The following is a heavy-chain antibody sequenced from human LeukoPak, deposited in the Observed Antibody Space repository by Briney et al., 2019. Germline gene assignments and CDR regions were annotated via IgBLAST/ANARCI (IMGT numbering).Heavy chain of an antibody. J-gene: IGHJ4*02. V-gene: IGHV4-39*07. CDR2: IHYTGRT. CDR1: GGSISSDTSH. D-gene: IGHD3-16*01. Sequence: SETLSLTCTVSGGSISSDTSHWGWICQPPGKGLEWIGSIHYTGRTYYNPSLKSRVTISVDTSKSQFSLKLPSVTAADTAVYYCGRTWGYYFDYWGQGTLVTVSS. CDR3: GRTWGYYFDY.